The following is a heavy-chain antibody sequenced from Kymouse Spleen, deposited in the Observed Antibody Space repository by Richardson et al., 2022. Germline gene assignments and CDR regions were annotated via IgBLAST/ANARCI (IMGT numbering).Heavy chain of an antibody. CDR1: GGTFSSYA. CDR2: IIPIFGTA. Sequence: QVQLVQSGAEVKKPGSSVKVSCKASGGTFSSYAISWVRQAPGQGLEWMGGIIPIFGTANYAQKFQGRVTITTDESTSTAYMELSSLRSEDTAVYYCARGGLRYFDWLGDAFDIWGQGTMVTVSS. V-gene: IGHV1-69*05. CDR3: ARGGLRYFDWLGDAFDI. J-gene: IGHJ3*02. D-gene: IGHD3-9*01.